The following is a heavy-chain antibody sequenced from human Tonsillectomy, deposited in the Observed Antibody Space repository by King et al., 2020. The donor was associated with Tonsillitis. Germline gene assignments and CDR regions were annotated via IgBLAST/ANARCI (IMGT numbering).Heavy chain of an antibody. CDR3: ARHVGNWYFDL. Sequence: QLQESGPGLVKPSETLSLTCTVSGGSIRTSSYYWGWIRQPPGKGLEWIGSIYYSGNTYYNPPLKSRVTISVETSKNHFSLKMSSVTAADTAVYDCARHVGNWYFDLWGRGTLVIVSS. CDR2: IYYSGNT. CDR1: GGSIRTSSYY. V-gene: IGHV4-39*07. J-gene: IGHJ2*01. D-gene: IGHD3-10*02.